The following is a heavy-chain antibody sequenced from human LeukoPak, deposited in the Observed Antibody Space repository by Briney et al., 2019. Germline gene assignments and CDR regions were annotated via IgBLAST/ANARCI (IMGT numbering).Heavy chain of an antibody. CDR2: INSDGSVT. D-gene: IGHD1-14*01. CDR3: ASLAKPFDH. Sequence: GSLRLSCAASGFTFTTYWMHWIRQAPGKGLVWVSRINSDGSVTNYADSVKGRFTISRDNAKSTLYLQMNSLRVEDTAVYYCASLAKPFDHWGQGTLVTVSS. CDR1: GFTFTTYW. V-gene: IGHV3-74*01. J-gene: IGHJ4*02.